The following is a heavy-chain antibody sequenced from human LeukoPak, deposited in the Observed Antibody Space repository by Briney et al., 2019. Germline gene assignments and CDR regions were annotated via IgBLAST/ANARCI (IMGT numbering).Heavy chain of an antibody. Sequence: GGSLRLSCAASGFTFSSYWMSWVRQAPGNGLEWVANMNRDGSEKNYVDSIKGRFTISRDNAANSLYLQMNSLRVEDTAVYYCAKDLGTSGWYCDYWGQGTLVTVSS. CDR3: AKDLGTSGWYCDY. CDR2: MNRDGSEK. V-gene: IGHV3-7*03. J-gene: IGHJ4*02. CDR1: GFTFSSYW. D-gene: IGHD6-19*01.